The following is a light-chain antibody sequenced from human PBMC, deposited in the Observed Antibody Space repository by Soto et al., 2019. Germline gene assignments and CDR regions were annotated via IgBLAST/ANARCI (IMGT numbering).Light chain of an antibody. V-gene: IGKV1-5*03. J-gene: IGKJ1*01. CDR2: KAS. Sequence: EIQMTQTHSTLSGSVGDRVTITFRASQTISSWLAWYQQKPGKAPKLLIYKASTLKSGVPSRFSGSGSGTEFTLTISSLQPDDFATYYCQHYNSYSEAFGQGSIVDVK. CDR1: QTISSW. CDR3: QHYNSYSEA.